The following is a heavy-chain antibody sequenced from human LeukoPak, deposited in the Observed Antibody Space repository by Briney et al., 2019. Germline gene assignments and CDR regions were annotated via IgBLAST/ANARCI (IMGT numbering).Heavy chain of an antibody. V-gene: IGHV1-69*05. CDR2: IIPIFGTA. J-gene: IGHJ4*02. CDR3: ARDREATYDSSGYCDY. CDR1: GGTFSSYA. D-gene: IGHD3-22*01. Sequence: SVKVSCKASGGTFSSYAISWVRQAPGQGLEWMGGIIPIFGTANYAQKFQGRVTITTDESTSTAYMELSSRRSEDTAVYYCARDREATYDSSGYCDYWGQGTLVTVSS.